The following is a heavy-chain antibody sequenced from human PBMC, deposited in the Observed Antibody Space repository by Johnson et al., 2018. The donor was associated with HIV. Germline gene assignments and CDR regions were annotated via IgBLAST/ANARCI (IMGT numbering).Heavy chain of an antibody. V-gene: IGHV3-9*01. CDR3: AKDQYGGTRRWYVWDAFDI. D-gene: IGHD5-24*01. CDR2: ISWNSGSI. Sequence: VQLVGSGGGLVQPGRSLRLSCAASGFTFDDYAMHWVRQAPGKGLEWFSGISWNSGSIGYADSVKGRFTISRDNAKNSLYLQMNSLRAEDTALYYCAKDQYGGTRRWYVWDAFDIWGQGTMVTVSS. J-gene: IGHJ3*02. CDR1: GFTFDDYA.